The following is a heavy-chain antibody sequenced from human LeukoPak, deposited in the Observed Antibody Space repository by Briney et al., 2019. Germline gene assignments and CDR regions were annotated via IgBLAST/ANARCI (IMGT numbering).Heavy chain of an antibody. V-gene: IGHV3-30*02. D-gene: IGHD3-10*01. J-gene: IGHJ5*02. Sequence: GGSLRLSCAAAGFTFRSYGMHWVRQAPGKGLEWVAFIRYDGSNKYYADSVKGRFTISRDNSKNTLYLQMNSLRAEDTAVYYCARARIDYYGSGSYFSGDHYNWFDPWGQGTLVTVSS. CDR2: IRYDGSNK. CDR1: GFTFRSYG. CDR3: ARARIDYYGSGSYFSGDHYNWFDP.